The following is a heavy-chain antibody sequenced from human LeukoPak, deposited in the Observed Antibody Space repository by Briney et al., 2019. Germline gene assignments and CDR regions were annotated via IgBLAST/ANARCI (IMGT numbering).Heavy chain of an antibody. D-gene: IGHD6-19*01. CDR3: ARGRYSSGWPAFDI. Sequence: ASVTVSFKASGYTFTIYAMNWVRQAPGQGLEWMGWINTNTGNPTYAQGFPGRFVFSLDTSVSTAYLQISSLKPEDTAVYYCARGRYSSGWPAFDIWGQGTMVTVSS. V-gene: IGHV7-4-1*02. CDR2: INTNTGNP. J-gene: IGHJ3*02. CDR1: GYTFTIYA.